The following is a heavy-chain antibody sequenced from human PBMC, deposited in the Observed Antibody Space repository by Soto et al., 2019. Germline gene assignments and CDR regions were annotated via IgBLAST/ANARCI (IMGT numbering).Heavy chain of an antibody. CDR2: FDPEDGET. CDR3: ARDRRVDGSYWKNWFDP. CDR1: VYTLTELS. D-gene: IGHD1-26*01. J-gene: IGHJ5*02. V-gene: IGHV1-24*01. Sequence: ASVTVSCKVSVYTLTELSMNWVRQAPGKGLEWMGGFDPEDGETIYAQKLQGRVTMTTDTSTSTAYMELRSLRSDDTAVYYCARDRRVDGSYWKNWFDPWGQGTLVTVSS.